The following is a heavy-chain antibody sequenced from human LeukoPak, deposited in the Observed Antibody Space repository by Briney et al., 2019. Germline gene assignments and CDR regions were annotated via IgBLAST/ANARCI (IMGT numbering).Heavy chain of an antibody. J-gene: IGHJ4*02. D-gene: IGHD2-15*01. Sequence: SETLSLTCTVSGGSISSYYWSWIRQPPGKGLEWIGYIYYSGSTNYNPSLKSRVTISVDTSKNQFSLKLSSVTAADTAVYYCARSEVVDLYYFDYWGQGTLVTVSS. CDR2: IYYSGST. V-gene: IGHV4-59*01. CDR3: ARSEVVDLYYFDY. CDR1: GGSISSYY.